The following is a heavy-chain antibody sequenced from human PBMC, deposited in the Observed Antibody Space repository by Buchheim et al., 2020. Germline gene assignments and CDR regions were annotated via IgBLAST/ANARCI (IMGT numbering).Heavy chain of an antibody. Sequence: EVQLLESGGGLEQSGGSLTLSCAASGFTFSSYVMSWVRQAPGRGLEWVSAVSGSGTSTYYADSVKGRFTISRASSTNMVYLQMNSLRADDTAVYYCAKGSSSSRPYYFDYWGQGAL. CDR1: GFTFSSYV. D-gene: IGHD6-6*01. CDR2: VSGSGTST. J-gene: IGHJ4*02. CDR3: AKGSSSSRPYYFDY. V-gene: IGHV3-23*01.